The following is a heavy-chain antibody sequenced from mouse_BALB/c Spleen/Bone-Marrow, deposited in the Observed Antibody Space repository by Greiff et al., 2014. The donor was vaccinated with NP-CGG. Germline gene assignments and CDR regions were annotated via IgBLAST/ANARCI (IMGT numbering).Heavy chain of an antibody. CDR2: IYPGDGDT. Sequence: QVQLQQPGAELVRPGSSVKISCTASGYAISSYWMNWVKQRPGQGLEWIGQIYPGDGDTNYNGKFKGKATLTADKSSSTAYMQISSLTSEDSAVYSCARGRGWYLDYWGQGTTLTVSS. V-gene: IGHV1-80*01. CDR3: ARGRGWYLDY. CDR1: GYAISSYW. D-gene: IGHD2-3*01. J-gene: IGHJ2*01.